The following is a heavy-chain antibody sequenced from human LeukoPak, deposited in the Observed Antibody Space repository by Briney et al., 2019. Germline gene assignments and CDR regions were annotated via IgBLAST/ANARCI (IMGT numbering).Heavy chain of an antibody. J-gene: IGHJ6*03. D-gene: IGHD6-6*01. CDR2: ISAYNGNT. CDR1: GYTFTRYG. V-gene: IGHV1-18*01. Sequence: ASVKVCCKASGYTFTRYGISWVRQAPGQGLEWMGWISAYNGNTNYAQKLQGRVTMTTDTSTSTAYMELRSLRSDDTAVYYCARFASSSLFGNYYYYMDVWGKGTTVTVSS. CDR3: ARFASSSLFGNYYYYMDV.